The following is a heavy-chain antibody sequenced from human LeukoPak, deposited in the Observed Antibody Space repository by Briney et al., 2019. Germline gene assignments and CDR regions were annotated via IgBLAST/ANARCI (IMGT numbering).Heavy chain of an antibody. CDR1: GFSVGDND. J-gene: IGHJ5*02. CDR2: IYSGGST. CDR3: ARGPRGFDP. V-gene: IGHV3-53*01. Sequence: GGSLRLSCAASGFSVGDNDMSWVRQAPGKGLEWVSVIYSGGSTSYADSVKGRFSISKDNSKNILYLQMNSLRAEETAVYYCARGPRGFDPWGQGTLVTVSS.